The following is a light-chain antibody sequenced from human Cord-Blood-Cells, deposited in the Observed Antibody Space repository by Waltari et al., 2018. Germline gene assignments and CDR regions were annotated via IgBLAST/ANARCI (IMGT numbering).Light chain of an antibody. V-gene: IGKV3-11*01. CDR3: QQRSNWPPEVT. J-gene: IGKJ4*01. CDR2: DAS. Sequence: EIVLTHSTATPALSPGERATFSFTASQSVSSYVAWYQPKPAQSPSLPISDASTLATCIPARFSGSESGTDFTLTISSLEPEDFAVYYCQQRSNWPPEVTFGGGTKVEIK. CDR1: QSVSSY.